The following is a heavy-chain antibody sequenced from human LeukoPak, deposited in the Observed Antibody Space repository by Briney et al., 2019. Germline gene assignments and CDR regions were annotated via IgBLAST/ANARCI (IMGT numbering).Heavy chain of an antibody. CDR2: IIPILGIA. V-gene: IGHV1-69*10. J-gene: IGHJ5*02. Sequence: ASVKVSCKASGGTFSSYAISWVRQAPGQGLEWMGWIIPILGIANYAQKFQGRVTITADKSTSTAYMELSSLRSEDTAVYYCARGATDLFDPWGQGTLVTVSS. CDR1: GGTFSSYA. CDR3: ARGATDLFDP.